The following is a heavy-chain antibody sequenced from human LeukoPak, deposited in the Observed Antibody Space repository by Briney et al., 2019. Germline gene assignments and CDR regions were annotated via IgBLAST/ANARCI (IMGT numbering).Heavy chain of an antibody. V-gene: IGHV5-51*01. J-gene: IGHJ4*02. CDR2: IFPGYSES. D-gene: IGHD5-18*01. CDR3: ARHFDSVKTAMEGIDY. CDR1: GYSFTSYW. Sequence: GESLNISCKGSGYSFTSYWIGWVRQMPGKGLEWMGIIFPGYSESTYSPSFQGQVTISADKSIRTAYLQWSSLKASDTAIYYCARHFDSVKTAMEGIDYWGQGTLVTVSS.